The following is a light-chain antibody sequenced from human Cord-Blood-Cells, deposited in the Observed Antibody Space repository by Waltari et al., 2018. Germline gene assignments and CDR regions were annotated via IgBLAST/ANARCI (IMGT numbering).Light chain of an antibody. CDR2: QNS. V-gene: IGLV3-1*01. J-gene: IGLJ2*01. Sequence: SYELTQPPSVSVSPGQTASITCSGDKLGDKYACWYQQKPGQTPVLVIYQNSKRPPGIPERFSASRARNTAALTSGGTPAMDEADYYCQAWDGSTHVVFGGGTKLTVL. CDR3: QAWDGSTHVV. CDR1: KLGDKY.